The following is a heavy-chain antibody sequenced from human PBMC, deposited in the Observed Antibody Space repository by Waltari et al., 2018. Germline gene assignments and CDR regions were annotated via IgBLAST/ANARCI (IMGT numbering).Heavy chain of an antibody. CDR2: IIPIFGTA. CDR1: GGTFSSYA. Sequence: QVQLVQSGAEVKKPGSSVKVSCKASGGTFSSYAISWVRQAPGQGLEWMGGIIPIFGTANYAQKFQGRVTITADESTSTAYMELSSLRSEDTAVYYCARDNARNYYGFRDSDAFDIWGQGTMVTVSS. J-gene: IGHJ3*02. D-gene: IGHD3-10*01. CDR3: ARDNARNYYGFRDSDAFDI. V-gene: IGHV1-69*13.